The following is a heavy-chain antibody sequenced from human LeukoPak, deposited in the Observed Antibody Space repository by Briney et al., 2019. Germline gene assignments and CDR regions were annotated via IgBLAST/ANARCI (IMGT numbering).Heavy chain of an antibody. J-gene: IGHJ4*02. D-gene: IGHD4-17*01. CDR2: IYYSGST. CDR3: ARVATVTTYYFDY. CDR1: GGSISSGDYY. Sequence: PSQTLSLTCIVSGGSISSGDYYWRWIRQPPGKGLEWIGFIYYSGSTYYNPSLKSRVTISVDTSKNQFSLKLSSVTAADTAVYYCARVATVTTYYFDYWGQGTLVTVSS. V-gene: IGHV4-30-4*01.